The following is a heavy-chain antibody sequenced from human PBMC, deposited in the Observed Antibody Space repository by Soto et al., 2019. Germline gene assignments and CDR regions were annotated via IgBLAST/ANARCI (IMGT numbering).Heavy chain of an antibody. CDR1: GFTFSNYG. D-gene: IGHD3-22*01. CDR2: ISGSGADT. V-gene: IGHV3-23*01. Sequence: EVQLLESGGGLVQPGGSLRLSCAASGFTFSNYGMSWVRQAPGKGLEWVSAISGSGADTNYADSVKGRLTISRDNFKITLVLHMNSLRAEDTAVYYCAKGSPDSRGYHFFFDSWGQGTLVTVSS. J-gene: IGHJ4*02. CDR3: AKGSPDSRGYHFFFDS.